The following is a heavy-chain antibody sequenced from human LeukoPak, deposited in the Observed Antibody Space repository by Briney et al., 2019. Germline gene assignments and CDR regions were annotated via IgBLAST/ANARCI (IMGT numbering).Heavy chain of an antibody. Sequence: GGSLRLSCAASGFTFSSYGMHWVRQAPGKGLEWVAFIRYDGSNKYYADSVKGRFTISRDNSKNTLYLQMNSLRAEDTAVYYCAKDHWGYSSSWYDYWGQGTLVTVSS. CDR2: IRYDGSNK. CDR1: GFTFSSYG. D-gene: IGHD6-13*01. J-gene: IGHJ4*02. CDR3: AKDHWGYSSSWYDY. V-gene: IGHV3-30*02.